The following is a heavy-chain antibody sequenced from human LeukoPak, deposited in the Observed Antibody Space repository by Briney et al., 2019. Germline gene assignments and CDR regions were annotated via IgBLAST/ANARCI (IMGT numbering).Heavy chain of an antibody. V-gene: IGHV1-69*05. Sequence: GATVKLFCKASGGTFRSYAISWVRQAPGQGLEGMGGIIPIFGTANYEQKFQGRVTITTAESTSTAYMELSSMRSEDTAVYYCARAQEYKPVYRFDYWGQGTLVTVSS. J-gene: IGHJ4*02. CDR1: GGTFRSYA. CDR3: ARAQEYKPVYRFDY. D-gene: IGHD2/OR15-2a*01. CDR2: IIPIFGTA.